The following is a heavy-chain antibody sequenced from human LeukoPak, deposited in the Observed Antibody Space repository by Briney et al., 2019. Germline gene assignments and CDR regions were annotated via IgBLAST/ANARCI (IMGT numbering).Heavy chain of an antibody. CDR2: VYSTGST. D-gene: IGHD3-10*01. CDR1: GGSISNNY. Sequence: SETLSLTCNVSGGSISNNYWTWIRQPPGKGLEWIGYVYSTGSTNYNPSLKSRVTISVDTSKNQFSLQLASVTAADTAVYYCARDAGASGIDYWGQGTLVTVSS. J-gene: IGHJ4*02. CDR3: ARDAGASGIDY. V-gene: IGHV4-59*12.